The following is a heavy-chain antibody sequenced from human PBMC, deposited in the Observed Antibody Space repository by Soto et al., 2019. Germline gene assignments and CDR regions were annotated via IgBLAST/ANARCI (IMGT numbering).Heavy chain of an antibody. D-gene: IGHD3-22*01. J-gene: IGHJ4*02. CDR1: GFTFSSYW. V-gene: IGHV3-7*05. CDR2: IKQDGSEK. Sequence: LRLSCAASGFTFSSYWMSWVRQAPGKGLEWVANIKQDGSEKYYVDSVKGRFTISRDNAKNSLYLQMNSLRAEDTAVYYCARDPAAYYYDSSGYLDYWGQGTLVTVSS. CDR3: ARDPAAYYYDSSGYLDY.